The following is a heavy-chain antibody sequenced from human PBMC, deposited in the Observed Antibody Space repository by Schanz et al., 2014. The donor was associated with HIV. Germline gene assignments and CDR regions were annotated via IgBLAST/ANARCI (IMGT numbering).Heavy chain of an antibody. J-gene: IGHJ4*02. CDR1: GFSFSSYS. CDR3: ARDRLGATFRFDS. D-gene: IGHD1-26*01. CDR2: ISSSGSYM. V-gene: IGHV3-21*01. Sequence: EVQLVESGGGPVKPGGSLRLSCAASGFSFSSYSMNWVRQAPGKGLEWVSSISSSGSYMHYADSVKGRFTISRDTAKISLYLQMSSLRPEDTAVYYCARDRLGATFRFDSWGQGTLVTVSP.